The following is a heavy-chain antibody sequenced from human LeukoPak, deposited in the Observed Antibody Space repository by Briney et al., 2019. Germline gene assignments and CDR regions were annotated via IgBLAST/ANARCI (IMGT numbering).Heavy chain of an antibody. V-gene: IGHV1-69*13. CDR1: GGTFSSYA. CDR2: IIPIFGTA. J-gene: IGHJ4*02. D-gene: IGHD3-10*01. CDR3: ARGGGPYYYGSGSGGASYDY. Sequence: SVKVSCKASGGTFSSYAISWVRQAPGQGLEWMGGIIPIFGTANYAQKFQGRVTITADESTSTAYMELSSLRSEDTAVYYGARGGGPYYYGSGSGGASYDYWGQGTLVTVSS.